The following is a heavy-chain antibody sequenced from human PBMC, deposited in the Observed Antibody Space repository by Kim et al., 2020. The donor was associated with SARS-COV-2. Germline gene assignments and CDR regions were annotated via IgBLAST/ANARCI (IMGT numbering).Heavy chain of an antibody. CDR3: ARESIAARRGKDFWFDP. Sequence: SQTLSLTCAISGDSVSSNSAAWNWIRQSPSRGLEWLGRTYYRSKWYNDYAVSVKSRITINPDTSKNQFSLQLNSVTPEDTAVYYCARESIAARRGKDFWFDPWGQGTLVTVSS. CDR2: TYYRSKWYN. V-gene: IGHV6-1*01. CDR1: GDSVSSNSAA. J-gene: IGHJ5*02. D-gene: IGHD6-6*01.